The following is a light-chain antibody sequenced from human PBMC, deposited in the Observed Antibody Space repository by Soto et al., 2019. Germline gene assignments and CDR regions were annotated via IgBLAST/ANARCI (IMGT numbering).Light chain of an antibody. V-gene: IGKV1-39*01. CDR1: QSITNY. Sequence: DIQLTQSPSSLSASVGDRVTITCRASQSITNYLNWYQQKEGQAPKVLIYAASSLQSGVPSRFSGSGSGTDFTLTISSLQPEDFASYYCQQSHTTPWTVGQGTKVEIK. J-gene: IGKJ1*01. CDR2: AAS. CDR3: QQSHTTPWT.